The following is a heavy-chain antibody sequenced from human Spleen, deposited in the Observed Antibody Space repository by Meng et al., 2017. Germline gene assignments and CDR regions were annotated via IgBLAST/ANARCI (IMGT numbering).Heavy chain of an antibody. CDR1: GGSISTIGYY. D-gene: IGHD3-10*01. CDR3: LRGSGGSV. J-gene: IGHJ1*01. CDR2: IGHSGFT. V-gene: IGHV4-39*07. Sequence: QPQLQESGPGLVRPSEALSLTCSVSGGSISTIGYYWGWIRQPPGKGLEWIGSIGHSGFTYYTPSLKSRVTVSIDTSRNQFSLWLTSVTAADTAVYHCLRGSGGSVWGQGTLVTVSS.